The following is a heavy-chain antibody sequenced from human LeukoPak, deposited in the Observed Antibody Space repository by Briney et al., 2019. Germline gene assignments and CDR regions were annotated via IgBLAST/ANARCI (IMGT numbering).Heavy chain of an antibody. V-gene: IGHV3-48*03. CDR2: ISSSGSTI. CDR1: GFTFSSYE. D-gene: IGHD3-10*01. Sequence: HPGGSLRLSCAASGFTFSSYEMNWVRQAPGKGLEWVSYISSSGSTIYYADSVKGRFTISRDNAKNTLYLQMNSLRAEDTSVYYFEHGSMSQLDYWGPETMVTVA. CDR3: EHGSMSQLDY. J-gene: IGHJ4*02.